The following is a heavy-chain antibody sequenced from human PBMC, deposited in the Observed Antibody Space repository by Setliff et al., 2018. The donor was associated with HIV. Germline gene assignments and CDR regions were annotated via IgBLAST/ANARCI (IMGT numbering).Heavy chain of an antibody. CDR2: INPSGGRT. CDR3: ARCYYDSSGPTDAFDI. Sequence: AAPVKVSCKATWYTFTNYYIHWVRQAPGQGLEWMGLINPSGGRTSYAQKFQGRLTMTRDTSRSTVYMELSSLRSEDTAVYYCARCYYDSSGPTDAFDIWGQGTVVTVSS. D-gene: IGHD3-22*01. J-gene: IGHJ3*02. CDR1: WYTFTNYY. V-gene: IGHV1-46*01.